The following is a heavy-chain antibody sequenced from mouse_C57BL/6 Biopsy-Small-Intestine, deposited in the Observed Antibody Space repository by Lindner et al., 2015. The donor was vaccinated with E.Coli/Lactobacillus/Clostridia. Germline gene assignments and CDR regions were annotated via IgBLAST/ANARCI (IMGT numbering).Heavy chain of an antibody. V-gene: IGHV1-7*01. D-gene: IGHD1-1*01. Sequence: VQLQESGAELVRPGTSVKMSCKASGYTFTNYWMHWVKQRPGQGLEWIGYINPSSGYTKYNQKFKDKATLTADKSSSTAYMQLSSLTYEDSAVYYCTRDYYGNSFDYWGQGTTLTVSS. CDR3: TRDYYGNSFDY. CDR2: INPSSGYT. CDR1: GYTFTNYW. J-gene: IGHJ2*01.